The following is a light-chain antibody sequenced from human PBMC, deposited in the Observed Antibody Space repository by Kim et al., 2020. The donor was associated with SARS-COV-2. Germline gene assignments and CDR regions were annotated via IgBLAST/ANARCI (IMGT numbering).Light chain of an antibody. Sequence: SPGERATLSRRASHSVSSNLAWYQQKPGQAPRLLIYGASTRATGIPARFSGSGSGTEFTLIISSLQSEDFAVYYCQQYNNWPLTFGGGTKVDIK. CDR2: GAS. V-gene: IGKV3-15*01. CDR3: QQYNNWPLT. J-gene: IGKJ4*01. CDR1: HSVSSN.